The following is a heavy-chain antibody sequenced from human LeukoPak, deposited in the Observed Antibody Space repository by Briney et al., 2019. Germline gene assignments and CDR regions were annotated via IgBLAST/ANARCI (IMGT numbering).Heavy chain of an antibody. Sequence: SDTLSLTCVVSGGSFNDHYWSWIRQSPGRGLEWLGEINHSGRTNYNPSLKRRVTMSVDTSKNQFSLRRTSVTAADSAVYYCAKGGLHYDFWSGPRTFDPWGQGTLVTVSS. D-gene: IGHD3-3*01. CDR1: GGSFNDHY. CDR3: AKGGLHYDFWSGPRTFDP. J-gene: IGHJ5*02. V-gene: IGHV4-34*01. CDR2: INHSGRT.